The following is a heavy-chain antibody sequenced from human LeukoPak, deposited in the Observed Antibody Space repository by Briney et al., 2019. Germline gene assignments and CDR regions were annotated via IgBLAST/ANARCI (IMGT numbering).Heavy chain of an antibody. Sequence: ASVKVSCKASGYTFTSYDINWVRQATGQGLEWMGWMSPNSGNTGYAQKFQGRVTMTRNTSISTAYMELSSLRSEDTAVYYCARSYSSSYPWFDPWGQGTLVTVSS. J-gene: IGHJ5*02. CDR2: MSPNSGNT. D-gene: IGHD6-13*01. V-gene: IGHV1-8*01. CDR3: ARSYSSSYPWFDP. CDR1: GYTFTSYD.